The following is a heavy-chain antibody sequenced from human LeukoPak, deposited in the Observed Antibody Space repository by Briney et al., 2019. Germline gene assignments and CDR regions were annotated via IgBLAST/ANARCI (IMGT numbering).Heavy chain of an antibody. Sequence: ASVKVSCKASGYTFTGYYMHWVRQAPGQGLEWMGWINPNSGGTNYAQKFQGRVTMTRDTSISTAYMELSRLRSDDTAVYYCASLYSGYDYSPNGSPTSYWGQGTLVTVSS. CDR3: ASLYSGYDYSPNGSPTSY. CDR1: GYTFTGYY. J-gene: IGHJ4*02. D-gene: IGHD5-12*01. CDR2: INPNSGGT. V-gene: IGHV1-2*02.